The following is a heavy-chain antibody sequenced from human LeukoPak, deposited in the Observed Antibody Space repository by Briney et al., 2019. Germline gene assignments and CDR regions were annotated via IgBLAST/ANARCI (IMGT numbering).Heavy chain of an antibody. D-gene: IGHD6-19*01. V-gene: IGHV3-30*18. Sequence: PGRPLRLSCAASGFTFSSYGMHWVRQAPGKGLEWVAVISYDGSNKYYADSVKGRFTISRDNSKNTLYLQMNTLRAEDTAVYYCAKPPDDSSPYWGQGTLVTVSS. CDR3: AKPPDDSSPY. CDR2: ISYDGSNK. CDR1: GFTFSSYG. J-gene: IGHJ4*02.